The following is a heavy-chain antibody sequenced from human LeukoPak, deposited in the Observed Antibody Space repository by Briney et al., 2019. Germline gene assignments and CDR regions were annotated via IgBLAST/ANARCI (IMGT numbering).Heavy chain of an antibody. Sequence: GGSLRLSCAASGFIFSSYSMNWVRQAPGKGLEWVSYISSSSSTIYYADSVKGRFTISRDNAKNSLYLQMNSLRAEDTAVYYCARGPRSSDYWGQGTLVTVSS. J-gene: IGHJ4*02. CDR2: ISSSSSTI. V-gene: IGHV3-48*04. CDR1: GFIFSSYS. D-gene: IGHD6-13*01. CDR3: ARGPRSSDY.